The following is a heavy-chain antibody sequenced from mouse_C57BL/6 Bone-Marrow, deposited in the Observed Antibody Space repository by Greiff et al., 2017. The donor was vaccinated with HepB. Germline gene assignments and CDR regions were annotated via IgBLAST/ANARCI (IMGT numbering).Heavy chain of an antibody. CDR2: ISDGGSYT. CDR3: ARDGLITTRWYFDV. D-gene: IGHD1-1*01. V-gene: IGHV5-4*01. J-gene: IGHJ1*03. Sequence: EVMLVESGGGLVKPGGSLKLSCAASGFTFSSYAMSWVRQTPEKRLEWVATISDGGSYTYYPDNVKGRFTISRDNAKNNLYLQMSHLKSEDTAMYYCARDGLITTRWYFDVWGTGTTVTVSS. CDR1: GFTFSSYA.